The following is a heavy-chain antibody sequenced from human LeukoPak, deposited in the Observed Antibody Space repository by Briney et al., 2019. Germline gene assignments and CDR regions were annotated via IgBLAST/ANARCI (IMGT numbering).Heavy chain of an antibody. CDR1: GFTFSSYS. CDR2: ISSSSSYI. CDR3: ARDPRPLDCSSTSCPLYYYYYYMDV. Sequence: GGSLRLSCAASGFTFSSYSMNWVRQAPGKGLEWVSSISSSSSYIYYADSVKGRFTISRDNAKNSLYLQMNSLRAGDTAVYYCARDPRPLDCSSTSCPLYYYYYYMDVWGKGTTVTVSS. V-gene: IGHV3-21*01. J-gene: IGHJ6*03. D-gene: IGHD2-2*01.